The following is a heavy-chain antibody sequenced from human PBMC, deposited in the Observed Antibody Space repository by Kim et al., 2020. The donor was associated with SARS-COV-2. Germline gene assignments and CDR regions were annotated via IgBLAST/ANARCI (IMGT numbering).Heavy chain of an antibody. Sequence: YVDSVKGRFTISRDNAKNSLYLQMNSLRAEDTAVYYCARMGVAAAGLFDYWGQGTLVTVSS. J-gene: IGHJ4*02. V-gene: IGHV3-7*01. CDR3: ARMGVAAAGLFDY. D-gene: IGHD6-13*01.